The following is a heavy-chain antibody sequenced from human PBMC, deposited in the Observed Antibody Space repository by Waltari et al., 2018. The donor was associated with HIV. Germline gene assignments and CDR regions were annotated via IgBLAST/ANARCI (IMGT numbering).Heavy chain of an antibody. Sequence: EVQLVESGGGLVQPGGSLRLSCAASGFTFSSYWMTWVRQAPGKGLELGASIKQDGSEKYYVDSVKGRFTSSGDNAKNSLYLQMNSLRAEDTAVYYCARRGARIVGAHPFDYWGQGTLVTVSS. CDR3: ARRGARIVGAHPFDY. D-gene: IGHD1-26*01. J-gene: IGHJ4*02. CDR2: IKQDGSEK. CDR1: GFTFSSYW. V-gene: IGHV3-7*01.